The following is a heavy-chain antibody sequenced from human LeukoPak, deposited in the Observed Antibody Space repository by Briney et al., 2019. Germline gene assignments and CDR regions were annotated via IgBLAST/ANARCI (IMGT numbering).Heavy chain of an antibody. Sequence: GGSLRLSCVASGFTFSSEYMGWARQAPGKGLGWVANIKNDGSEKFYVGSVRGRFTISRDNAKNSLYLQLDSLRVEDTGVYYCARAYPQGYWGQGTLITVSS. V-gene: IGHV3-7*04. CDR2: IKNDGSEK. D-gene: IGHD3-16*01. J-gene: IGHJ4*02. CDR1: GFTFSSEY. CDR3: ARAYPQGY.